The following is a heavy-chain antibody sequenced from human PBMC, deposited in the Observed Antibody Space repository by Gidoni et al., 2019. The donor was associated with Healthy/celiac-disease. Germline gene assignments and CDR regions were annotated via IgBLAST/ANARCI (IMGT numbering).Heavy chain of an antibody. D-gene: IGHD1-1*01. J-gene: IGHJ4*02. CDR3: ARDWGVQERAGVFDY. CDR1: GFTFSSYS. V-gene: IGHV3-21*01. Sequence: EVQLVESGGGLVKPGGSLRLSGAASGFTFSSYSMNWVRQAPGKGLEWFSSISSSSSYIYYADSVKGRFTISRDNAKNSLYLQMNSLRAEDTAVYYCARDWGVQERAGVFDYWGQGTLVTVSS. CDR2: ISSSSSYI.